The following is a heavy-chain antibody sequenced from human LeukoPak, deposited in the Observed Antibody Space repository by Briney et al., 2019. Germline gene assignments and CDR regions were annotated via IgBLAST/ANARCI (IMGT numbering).Heavy chain of an antibody. J-gene: IGHJ4*02. Sequence: ASVKVSCKASGYTFTTYDINWVRQATGQGLEWMGWMNLKSGYTGYAQKFQGRVTITRDTSTSTVYMELSSLRSEDAAVYYCARVAGSIDYWGQGTLVTVSS. CDR1: GYTFTTYD. CDR2: MNLKSGYT. V-gene: IGHV1-8*03. D-gene: IGHD1-26*01. CDR3: ARVAGSIDY.